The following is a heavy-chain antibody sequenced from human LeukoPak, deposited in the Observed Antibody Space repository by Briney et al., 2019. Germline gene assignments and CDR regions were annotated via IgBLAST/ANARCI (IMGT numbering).Heavy chain of an antibody. CDR3: AARMYYYDSSGYYYGTEAFDI. Sequence: PGGSLRLSCAASGFAFNTYSMNWVRQAPGKGLEWVSFIFSSSTYIYYTDSVKGRFTISRDNARNSLYLQMDSLRAEDTALYYCAARMYYYDSSGYYYGTEAFDIWGQGTMVTVSS. V-gene: IGHV3-21*04. D-gene: IGHD3-22*01. J-gene: IGHJ3*02. CDR2: IFSSSTYI. CDR1: GFAFNTYS.